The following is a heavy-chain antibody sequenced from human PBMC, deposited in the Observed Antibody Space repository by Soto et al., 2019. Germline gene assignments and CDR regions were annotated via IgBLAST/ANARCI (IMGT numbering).Heavy chain of an antibody. V-gene: IGHV3-30-3*01. CDR2: ISYDGNTK. J-gene: IGHJ5*02. CDR1: GFTFNHYA. Sequence: QVQLVESGGGVVQPGTSLRLSCAASGFTFNHYAMHWVRQAPGKGLEWVAVISYDGNTKDYADSVKGRFTISRDNSKNTLYMQMTSLRSEDTAVYYCARDRESIAGRPPWFDPWGQGTLVTVSA. D-gene: IGHD6-6*01. CDR3: ARDRESIAGRPPWFDP.